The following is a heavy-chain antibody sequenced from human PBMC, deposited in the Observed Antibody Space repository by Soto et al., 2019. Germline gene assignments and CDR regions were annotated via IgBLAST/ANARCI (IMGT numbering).Heavy chain of an antibody. CDR3: ARGPRSGVGGGAS. CDR2: IHSGGST. V-gene: IGHV4-61*03. J-gene: IGHJ5*02. CDR1: GGSVSSGSYF. Sequence: QVQLQESGPGLVNPSETLSLTCTVSGGSVSSGSYFWSWIRQPPGKGLEWIAYIHSGGSTNYNPSLKSRVNISRATGKNHFSLGLTSMTAADTAVYYCARGPRSGVGGGASWGPGTLVTVSS. D-gene: IGHD3-16*01.